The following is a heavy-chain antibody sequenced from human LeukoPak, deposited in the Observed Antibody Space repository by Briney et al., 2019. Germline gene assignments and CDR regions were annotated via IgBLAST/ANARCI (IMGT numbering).Heavy chain of an antibody. Sequence: ASVKVSCKASGYTFTGNYIHWVRQAPGQGLEWMGWINPSSGGTTYAQKFQGILTMTRDTSISTVYMELSSLRSDDTAVYYCARGSGTYYGAFDSWGQGTLVTVSS. J-gene: IGHJ4*02. CDR1: GYTFTGNY. V-gene: IGHV1-2*02. CDR3: ARGSGTYYGAFDS. D-gene: IGHD1-26*01. CDR2: INPSSGGT.